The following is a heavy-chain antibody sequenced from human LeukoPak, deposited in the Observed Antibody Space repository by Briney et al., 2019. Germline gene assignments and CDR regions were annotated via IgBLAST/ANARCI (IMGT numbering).Heavy chain of an antibody. CDR1: GFTFSSYG. J-gene: IGHJ4*02. V-gene: IGHV3-30*02. D-gene: IGHD3-10*01. Sequence: GGSLRLSYAASGFTFSSYGMHWVRQAPGKGLEWVAFIWYDGNDKYYADSVKGRFTISRDSSKNTLYLQMNSLRDEDTAVYYCAKDPLQYGSGSYYFDYWGQGTLVTVSS. CDR3: AKDPLQYGSGSYYFDY. CDR2: IWYDGNDK.